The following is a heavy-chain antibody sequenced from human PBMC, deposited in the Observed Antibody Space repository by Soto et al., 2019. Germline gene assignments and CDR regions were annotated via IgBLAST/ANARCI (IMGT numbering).Heavy chain of an antibody. CDR1: RGSINGHY. Sequence: PSETLSLTCTVSRGSINGHYWSWIRQSPGKGLEWIGYIYYSGSTNYNPSLKSRVTISVDTSKNQFSLKLSSVTAADTAVYYCARVWGGAFDIWGQGTMVTVSS. J-gene: IGHJ3*02. D-gene: IGHD3-10*01. V-gene: IGHV4-59*11. CDR3: ARVWGGAFDI. CDR2: IYYSGST.